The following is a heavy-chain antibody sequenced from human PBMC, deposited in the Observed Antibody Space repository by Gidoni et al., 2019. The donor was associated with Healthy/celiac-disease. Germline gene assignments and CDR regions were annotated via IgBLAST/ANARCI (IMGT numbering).Heavy chain of an antibody. CDR2: IYYSGST. J-gene: IGHJ3*02. CDR3: AREKGANTMLRGVRGRDAFDI. D-gene: IGHD3-10*01. Sequence: QVQLQESGPGLVKPSETLSLNCTVSGGSISSYYWTWIRPPPGKGLKWIGYIYYSGSTNYNPSLKSRVTISVDTSKNQFSLKLSSVTAADTAVYYCAREKGANTMLRGVRGRDAFDIWGQGTMVTVSS. V-gene: IGHV4-59*01. CDR1: GGSISSYY.